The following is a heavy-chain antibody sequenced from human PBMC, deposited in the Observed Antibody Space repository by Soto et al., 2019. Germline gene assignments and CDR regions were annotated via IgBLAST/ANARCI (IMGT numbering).Heavy chain of an antibody. CDR3: AKEGGSNYVSNPFDY. Sequence: ESGGGVVQPGRSLRLSCAASGFTFSSYGMHWVRQAPGKGLEWVAVISYDGSNKYYADSVKGRFTISRDNSKNTLYLQMNSLRAEDTAVYYCAKEGGSNYVSNPFDYWGQGTLVTVSS. J-gene: IGHJ4*02. D-gene: IGHD4-4*01. CDR2: ISYDGSNK. V-gene: IGHV3-30*18. CDR1: GFTFSSYG.